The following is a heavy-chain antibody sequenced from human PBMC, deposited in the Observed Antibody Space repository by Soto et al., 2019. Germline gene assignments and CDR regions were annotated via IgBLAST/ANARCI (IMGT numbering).Heavy chain of an antibody. J-gene: IGHJ6*02. V-gene: IGHV3-30*18. D-gene: IGHD2-21*02. CDR2: ISYDGSNK. CDR1: GFTFSSYG. CDR3: AKIGGNFFGYYYGMDV. Sequence: QVQLVESGGGVVQPGRSLRLSCAASGFTFSSYGMHWVRQAPGKGLEWVAVISYDGSNKYYADSVKGRFTISRDNSKNTLYLQMNSLRAEDTAVYYCAKIGGNFFGYYYGMDVWGQGTTVTVSS.